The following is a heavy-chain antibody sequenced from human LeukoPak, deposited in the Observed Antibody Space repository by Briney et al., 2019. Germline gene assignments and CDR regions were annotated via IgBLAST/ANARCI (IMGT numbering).Heavy chain of an antibody. J-gene: IGHJ4*02. Sequence: PGESLRLSCAASGFTFIDYSMNWVRQAPGKGLEWVSYITTSSDTKYYADSVKGRFTISRDNAKNSLYLQMNSLRAEDTAVYYCARPHPNNYDSSGYYSWNDYWGRGTVDTVSS. CDR3: ARPHPNNYDSSGYYSWNDY. V-gene: IGHV3-48*01. CDR1: GFTFIDYS. CDR2: ITTSSDTK. D-gene: IGHD3-22*01.